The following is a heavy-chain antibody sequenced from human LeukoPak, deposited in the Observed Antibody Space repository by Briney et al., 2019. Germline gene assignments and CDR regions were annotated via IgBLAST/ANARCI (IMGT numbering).Heavy chain of an antibody. CDR3: ASDGGPFDH. D-gene: IGHD2-15*01. J-gene: IGHJ4*02. V-gene: IGHV3-7*04. CDR2: IKRDGSEK. Sequence: AGSLTLSCAASGFTFSSYWMSWVRQAPGKGLEWVANIKRDGSEKYYVDSVKGRFTISRDDAKKSVYLQMNSLRAEDTAVYYCASDGGPFDHWGQGNLVTVSS. CDR1: GFTFSSYW.